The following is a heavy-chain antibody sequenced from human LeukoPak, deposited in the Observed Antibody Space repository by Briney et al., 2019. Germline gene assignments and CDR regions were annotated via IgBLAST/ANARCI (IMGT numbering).Heavy chain of an antibody. J-gene: IGHJ4*02. D-gene: IGHD3-16*01. V-gene: IGHV4-34*01. Sequence: SETLSLTCAVYGGSFSGYYWSWIRQPPGKGLEWIGEINHSGSTNYNPSLKSRVTISVDTSKNQFSLKLSSVTAADAAVYYCARHLPPRGDFDYWGQGTLVTVSS. CDR2: INHSGST. CDR1: GGSFSGYY. CDR3: ARHLPPRGDFDY.